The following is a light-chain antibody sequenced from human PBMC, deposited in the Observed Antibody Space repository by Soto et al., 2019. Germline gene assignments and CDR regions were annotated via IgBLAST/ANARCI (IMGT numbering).Light chain of an antibody. J-gene: IGKJ1*01. CDR1: QSIGRC. CDR2: DAS. V-gene: IGKV1-5*01. Sequence: DIQMTQSPSTLSASVGDRVTITCRASQSIGRCLAWYQHQPGKAPKLLIYDASTLESGVPSRFSGTGSGTEFTFSITSLQPEDFGTYYCQQCYMGWTFGQGTKVDFK. CDR3: QQCYMGWT.